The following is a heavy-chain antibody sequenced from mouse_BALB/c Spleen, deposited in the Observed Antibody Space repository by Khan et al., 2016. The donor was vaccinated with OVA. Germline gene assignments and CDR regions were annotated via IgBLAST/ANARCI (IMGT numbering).Heavy chain of an antibody. V-gene: IGHV1S135*01. CDR1: GYSFTTYY. Sequence: VQPKESQPELMKPGASVKISCKASGYSFTTYYIHWMMQSHGKSLEWIGYIDPFSGGTTYNQKFTGKATLTVDKSSSTAYIHLSKLTSEDSAVYYCTRHGYVTWFTYWGQGTMITVSA. D-gene: IGHD2-2*01. CDR2: IDPFSGGT. CDR3: TRHGYVTWFTY. J-gene: IGHJ3*01.